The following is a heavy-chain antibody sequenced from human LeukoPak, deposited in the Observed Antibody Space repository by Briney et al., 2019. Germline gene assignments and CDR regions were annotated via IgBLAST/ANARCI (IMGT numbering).Heavy chain of an antibody. CDR1: GFTFSSYA. J-gene: IGHJ1*01. CDR2: INHSGST. D-gene: IGHD6-13*01. CDR3: ALHRIAAAKGHFQH. V-gene: IGHV4-34*08. Sequence: PGGSLRLSCAASGFTFSSYAMSWIRQPPGKGLEWIGEINHSGSTNYNPSLKSRVTKSVDTSKNQFSLKLSSVTAADTAVYYCALHRIAAAKGHFQHWGQGTLVTVSS.